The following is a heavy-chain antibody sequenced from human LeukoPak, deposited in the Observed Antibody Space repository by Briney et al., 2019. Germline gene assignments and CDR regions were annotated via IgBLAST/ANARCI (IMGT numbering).Heavy chain of an antibody. CDR3: ACRDLTSTWSFP. CDR2: IYPGDLRV. CDR1: GYSFTSYW. J-gene: IGHJ5*02. D-gene: IGHD6-13*01. V-gene: IGHV5-51*01. Sequence: GVSLKISCQGFGYSFTSYWIGWVRQMPGKGIEWMGVIYPGDLRVRYNPSFQGQVTISVDKSINTAYLQWVSLRASDSAMYYCACRDLTSTWSFPWGQGTLVTVSS.